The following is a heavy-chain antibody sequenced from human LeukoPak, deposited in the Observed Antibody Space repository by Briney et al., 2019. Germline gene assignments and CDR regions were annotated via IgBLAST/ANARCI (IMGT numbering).Heavy chain of an antibody. D-gene: IGHD2-2*01. J-gene: IGHJ4*02. Sequence: ASVKVSCKASGYTYTDYYMHWVRQAPGQGFEWMGWINPNDGDTNYAQKFQGRVTMTRDTSISTAHMEVSRLRSDDTAVYYCARANFLYCSSSTCLFDYWGQGTLVTVSS. CDR2: INPNDGDT. V-gene: IGHV1-2*02. CDR1: GYTYTDYY. CDR3: ARANFLYCSSSTCLFDY.